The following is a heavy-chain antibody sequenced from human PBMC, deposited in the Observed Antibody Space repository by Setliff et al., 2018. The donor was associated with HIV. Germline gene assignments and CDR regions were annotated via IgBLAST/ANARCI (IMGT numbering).Heavy chain of an antibody. CDR2: IHNTGTT. V-gene: IGHV4-38-2*01. J-gene: IGHJ5*02. CDR1: GYSISSGYY. Sequence: PSETLSLTCAVSGYSISSGYYWGWIRQPPGKGLEWVGYIHNTGTTHYNPAFESRLIISLDMSNNRFSLNLASVTAADTAVYYCARSNFEPTSRLFDPWGPGTLVTVSS. D-gene: IGHD1-26*01. CDR3: ARSNFEPTSRLFDP.